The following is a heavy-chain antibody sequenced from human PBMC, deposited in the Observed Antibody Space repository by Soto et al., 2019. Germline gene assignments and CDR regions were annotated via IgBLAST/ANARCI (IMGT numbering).Heavy chain of an antibody. CDR3: GRVGSALDY. CDR1: GHTFTSYG. J-gene: IGHJ4*02. Sequence: QVQLVQSGAEVKKPGASVKVSCKASGHTFTSYGISWVRQAPGQGLEWMVWISAYNGNTNNAQKLQGRVTMTTDTPPSTAYMDLRSLRSDDTAVYYCGRVGSALDYWGQGTLVTVTS. CDR2: ISAYNGNT. D-gene: IGHD3-10*01. V-gene: IGHV1-18*01.